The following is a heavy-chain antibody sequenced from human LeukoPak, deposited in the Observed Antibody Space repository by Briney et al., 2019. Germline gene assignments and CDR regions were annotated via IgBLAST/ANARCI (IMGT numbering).Heavy chain of an antibody. CDR3: ARLGTPYYYNDMDV. J-gene: IGHJ6*03. CDR1: GYKSFSYYW. Sequence: GESLKISCKGSGYKSFSYYWFGWVRQMPGKGPEWMGVIYPGDSETKYSPSFEGQVSFSVDRSISTAYLQWSSLQASDTAIYYCARLGTPYYYNDMDVWGKGTTVTVSS. V-gene: IGHV5-51*01. CDR2: IYPGDSET.